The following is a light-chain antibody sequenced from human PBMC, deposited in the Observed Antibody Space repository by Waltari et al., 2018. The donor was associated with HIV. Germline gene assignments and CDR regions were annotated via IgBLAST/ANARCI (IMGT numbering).Light chain of an antibody. CDR2: NVS. Sequence: QSALTQPRPGSESPGQSGTLSCTGTSSDVGAYNLVSWYQQHPGRAPKFIIYNVSERPSGVPDRFSGSKSGNTASLTISGLQAEDEADYYCSSYAGTSNFVLFGGGTKLTVL. CDR3: SSYAGTSNFVL. V-gene: IGLV2-11*01. J-gene: IGLJ2*01. CDR1: SSDVGAYNL.